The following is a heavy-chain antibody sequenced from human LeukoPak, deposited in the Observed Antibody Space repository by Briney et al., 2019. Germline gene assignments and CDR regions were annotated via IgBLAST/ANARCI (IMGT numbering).Heavy chain of an antibody. D-gene: IGHD5-24*01. CDR2: INPSSGGT. CDR3: ARTWGDGYFDY. J-gene: IGHJ4*02. Sequence: ASVKVSCKASGHTFTGYYMHWVRQAPGQGLEWMGWINPSSGGTNYAQKFQGRVTMTRDTSISTAYMELSRLRSDDTAVYYCARTWGDGYFDYWGQGTLVTVSS. CDR1: GHTFTGYY. V-gene: IGHV1-2*02.